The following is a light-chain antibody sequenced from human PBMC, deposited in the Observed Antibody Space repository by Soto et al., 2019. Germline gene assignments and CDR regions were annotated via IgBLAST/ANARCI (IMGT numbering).Light chain of an antibody. Sequence: QPVLTQSPSASASLGASVKLTCTLSSGHSSYAIAWHQQQPEKGPRYLMKLNSDGSHSKGDGIPDRFSGSSSGAERYLTIYSLQSEDEADYYCQTWGTGVPVFGGGTKLTVL. CDR1: SGHSSYA. CDR2: LNSDGSH. J-gene: IGLJ2*01. CDR3: QTWGTGVPV. V-gene: IGLV4-69*01.